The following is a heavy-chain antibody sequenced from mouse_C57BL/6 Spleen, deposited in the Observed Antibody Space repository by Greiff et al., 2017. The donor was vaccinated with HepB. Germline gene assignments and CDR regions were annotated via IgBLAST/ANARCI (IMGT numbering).Heavy chain of an antibody. CDR3: ARGLTGPYAMDY. CDR1: GYSITSGYY. CDR2: ISYDGSN. Sequence: ESGPGLVKPSQSLSLTCSVTGYSITSGYYWNWIRQFPGNKLEWMGYISYDGSNNYNPSLKNRISITRDTSKNQFFLKLNSVTTEDTATYYCARGLTGPYAMDYWGQGTSVTVSS. V-gene: IGHV3-6*01. D-gene: IGHD4-1*01. J-gene: IGHJ4*01.